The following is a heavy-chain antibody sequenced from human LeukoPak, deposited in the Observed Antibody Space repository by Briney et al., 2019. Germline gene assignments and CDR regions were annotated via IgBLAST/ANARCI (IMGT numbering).Heavy chain of an antibody. J-gene: IGHJ5*02. CDR3: ARRRSPSNGDWFDP. Sequence: MESGPTLVNPTQTLTLTCTFSGFSLSTSGVAVGWFRQPPGGALEWLALIYWNDGKYYSPSLKSRLTIAKDTSKNQVVLTMTNMDPVDTATFYCARRRSPSNGDWFDPWGQGTLVTVSS. D-gene: IGHD4-17*01. CDR1: GFSLSTSGVA. CDR2: IYWNDGK. V-gene: IGHV2-5*01.